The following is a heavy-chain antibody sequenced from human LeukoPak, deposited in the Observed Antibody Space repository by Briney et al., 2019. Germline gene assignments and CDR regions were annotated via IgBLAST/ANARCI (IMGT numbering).Heavy chain of an antibody. J-gene: IGHJ4*02. CDR3: ARCTGAVAGTALFDY. CDR2: IYYSGSA. CDR1: GGSISSGDYY. Sequence: SETLSLSCTVSGGSISSGDYYWSSIRQPPGKRLESIGYIYYSGSAYYNPSLKSRVTISVDTFKNQFSLKLSSVNAADEAVYYCARCTGAVAGTALFDYWRQGTLVTVSS. D-gene: IGHD6-19*01. V-gene: IGHV4-30-4*08.